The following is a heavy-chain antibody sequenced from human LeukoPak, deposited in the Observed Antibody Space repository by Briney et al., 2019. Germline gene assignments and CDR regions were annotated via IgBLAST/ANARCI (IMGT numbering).Heavy chain of an antibody. J-gene: IGHJ4*02. CDR2: IYYSGST. Sequence: SETLSLTCTVSGGSISSYYWSWIRQPPGKGLEWIGYIYYSGSTNYNPSLKSRVTISVDTSKNQFSLKLSSVTAADTAVYYCARAWDGYNSDYWGQGTLVTVSS. V-gene: IGHV4-59*01. CDR1: GGSISSYY. CDR3: ARAWDGYNSDY. D-gene: IGHD5-24*01.